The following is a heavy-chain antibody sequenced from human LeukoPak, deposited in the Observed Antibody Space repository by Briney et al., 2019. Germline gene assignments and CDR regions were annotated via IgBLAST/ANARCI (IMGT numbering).Heavy chain of an antibody. CDR3: AKNGGSWYYFDY. CDR1: GFTFSSYA. Sequence: GGTLRLSCAASGFTFSSYAMSWVRQAPGKGLEWVSAISGSGGSTYYADSVKGRFTISRDSSKNTLYLQMNSLRAGDTAVYYCAKNGGSWYYFDYWGQGTLVTVSS. D-gene: IGHD2-15*01. V-gene: IGHV3-23*01. CDR2: ISGSGGST. J-gene: IGHJ4*02.